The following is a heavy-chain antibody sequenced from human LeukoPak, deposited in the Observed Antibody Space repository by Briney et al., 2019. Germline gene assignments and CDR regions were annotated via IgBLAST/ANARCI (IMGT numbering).Heavy chain of an antibody. CDR3: ASYDILTGYEPDAFDI. J-gene: IGHJ3*02. V-gene: IGHV1-18*01. D-gene: IGHD3-9*01. CDR2: ISAYNGNT. Sequence: ASVKVSCKASGYTFTSYGISWVRQAPGQGLEGMGWISAYNGNTNYAQKLQGRVTMTTDTSTSTAYMELRSLRSDDTAVYYCASYDILTGYEPDAFDIWGQGTMVTVSS. CDR1: GYTFTSYG.